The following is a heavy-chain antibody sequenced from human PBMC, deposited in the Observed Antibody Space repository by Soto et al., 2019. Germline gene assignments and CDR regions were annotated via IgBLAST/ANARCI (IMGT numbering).Heavy chain of an antibody. CDR2: INAGNGNT. J-gene: IGHJ4*02. D-gene: IGHD6-19*01. CDR3: ARAWYYSSGWYPGDY. CDR1: GYTFTSYA. Sequence: ASVKVSCKASGYTFTSYAMHWVRQAPGQRLEWMGWINAGNGNTKYSQKFQGRVTITRDTSASTAYMELSSLRSEDTAVYYCARAWYYSSGWYPGDYWGQGTLVTVSS. V-gene: IGHV1-3*01.